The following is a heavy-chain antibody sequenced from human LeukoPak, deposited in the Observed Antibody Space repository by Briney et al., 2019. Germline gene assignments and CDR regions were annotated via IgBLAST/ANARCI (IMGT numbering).Heavy chain of an antibody. CDR3: AKDEGIRCGGDCPFDY. CDR1: GFTFSSYG. CDR2: ISFDERNK. V-gene: IGHV3-30*18. J-gene: IGHJ4*02. D-gene: IGHD2-21*02. Sequence: GGSLRLSCAASGFTFSSYGMHWVRQAPGKGLEWVAVISFDERNKKYVDSVKGRFTLSRDNSKNTVYLQMNSLRPEDTAVYYCAKDEGIRCGGDCPFDYWGQGTQVTVSS.